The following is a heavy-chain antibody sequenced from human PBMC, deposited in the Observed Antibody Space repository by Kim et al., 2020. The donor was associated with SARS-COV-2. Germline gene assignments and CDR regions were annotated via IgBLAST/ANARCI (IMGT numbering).Heavy chain of an antibody. Sequence: GGSLRLSCAASGFTLSRYTMSWVRQAPGKGLEWVSALRGGGDTTSYADSVKGRFTISRDNSKNTLFLQMNSLRAEDTALYYCAKAPDGGLYYFDYWGEGTLVTVSS. CDR2: LRGGGDTT. J-gene: IGHJ4*02. CDR3: AKAPDGGLYYFDY. D-gene: IGHD2-8*02. V-gene: IGHV3-23*01. CDR1: GFTLSRYT.